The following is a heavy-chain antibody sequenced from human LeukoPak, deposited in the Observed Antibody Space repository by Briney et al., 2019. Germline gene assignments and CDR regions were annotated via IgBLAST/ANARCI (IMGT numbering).Heavy chain of an antibody. V-gene: IGHV3-9*01. J-gene: IGHJ4*02. CDR2: ISWNSGSI. CDR3: AKDYSSGWYGYFDY. D-gene: IGHD6-19*01. CDR1: GFTFDDYA. Sequence: GGSLRLSCAASGFTFDDYAMHWVRQAPGKGLEWVSGISWNSGSIGYADSVKGRFTISRDNAKNPLYLQMNSLRAEDTALYYCAKDYSSGWYGYFDYWGQGTLVTVSS.